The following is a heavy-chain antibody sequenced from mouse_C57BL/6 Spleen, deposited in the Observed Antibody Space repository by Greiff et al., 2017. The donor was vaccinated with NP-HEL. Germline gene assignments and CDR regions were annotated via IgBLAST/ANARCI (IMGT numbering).Heavy chain of an antibody. V-gene: IGHV1-82*01. Sequence: QVQLKQSGPELVKPGASVKISCKASGYAFSSSWMNWVKQRPGKGLEWIGRIYPGDGDTNYNGKFKGKATLTADKSSSTAYMQLSSLTSEDSAVYFCARGIYYYGSSRYFDVWGTGTTVTVSS. D-gene: IGHD1-1*01. CDR2: IYPGDGDT. CDR1: GYAFSSSW. J-gene: IGHJ1*03. CDR3: ARGIYYYGSSRYFDV.